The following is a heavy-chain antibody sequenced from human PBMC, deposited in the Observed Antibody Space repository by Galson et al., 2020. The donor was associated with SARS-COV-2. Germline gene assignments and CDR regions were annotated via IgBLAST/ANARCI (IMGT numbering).Heavy chain of an antibody. V-gene: IGHV2-70*11. Sequence: SGPTLVKPTQTLTLTCTFSGFSLSTSGMCVSWIRQPPGKALEWLARIDWDGDKHYSTSLKTRFTISKDTPKNQVVLIMTNMDPVDTATYYCARTWITRKASRNFDYWGQGTLVTVSS. CDR2: IDWDGDK. D-gene: IGHD3-10*01. CDR3: ARTWITRKASRNFDY. CDR1: GFSLSTSGMC. J-gene: IGHJ4*02.